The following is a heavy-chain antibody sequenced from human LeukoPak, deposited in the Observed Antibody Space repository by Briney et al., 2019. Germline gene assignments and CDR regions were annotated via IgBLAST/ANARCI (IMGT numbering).Heavy chain of an antibody. V-gene: IGHV4-34*01. CDR1: GGSFSGYY. J-gene: IGHJ4*02. D-gene: IGHD2-2*01. Sequence: SETLSLTCAVYGGSFSGYYWSWIRQPPGKGLEWIGENNHSGSTNYNPSLKSRVTISVDTSKNQFSLKLSSVTAADTAAYYCAREGDLDCSSTSCYQYWGQGTLVTVSS. CDR3: AREGDLDCSSTSCYQY. CDR2: NNHSGST.